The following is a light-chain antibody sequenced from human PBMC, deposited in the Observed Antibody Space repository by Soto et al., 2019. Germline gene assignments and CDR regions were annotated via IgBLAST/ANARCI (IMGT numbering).Light chain of an antibody. CDR2: SND. V-gene: IGLV1-44*01. CDR3: AAWDGSLNEYV. CDR1: TPNIGGNI. Sequence: QPVLTQPPSASGTPGQRVTISCSGSTPNIGGNIVNWYQQLPGTAPKLLIYSNDQRPSGVPDRFSGSKSGTSASLAISGLRSEDEADYFCAAWDGSLNEYVFGTGTKVTVL. J-gene: IGLJ1*01.